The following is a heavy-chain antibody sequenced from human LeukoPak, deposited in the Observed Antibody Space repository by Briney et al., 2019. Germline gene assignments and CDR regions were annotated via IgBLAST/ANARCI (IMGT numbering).Heavy chain of an antibody. Sequence: GGSLRLSCAAAGFTFSSYAMSWVRQAPGKGLEWVSGISGSGSTYYADSVKGRFTISRDNSKNTLYLQMNSLRAEETAVYYCAKPTVTASSVYYYDMDVWGQGTTVTVSS. CDR3: AKPTVTASSVYYYDMDV. D-gene: IGHD2-21*02. J-gene: IGHJ6*02. CDR1: GFTFSSYA. CDR2: ISGSGST. V-gene: IGHV3-23*01.